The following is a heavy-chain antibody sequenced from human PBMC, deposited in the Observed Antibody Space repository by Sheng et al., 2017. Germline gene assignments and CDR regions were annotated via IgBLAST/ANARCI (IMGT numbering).Heavy chain of an antibody. D-gene: IGHD2-2*01. CDR3: ARDVYSTLSP. Sequence: EVQLVESGGGLVQPGGSLRLSCAASGFTFSSYEMNWVRQAPGKGLEWVSYISSSGSTIYYADSVKGRFTISRDNAKNSLYLQMNSLRAEDTAVYYCARDVYSTLSPWGQGTLVTVSS. J-gene: IGHJ5*02. CDR2: ISSSGSTI. V-gene: IGHV3-48*03. CDR1: GFTFSSYE.